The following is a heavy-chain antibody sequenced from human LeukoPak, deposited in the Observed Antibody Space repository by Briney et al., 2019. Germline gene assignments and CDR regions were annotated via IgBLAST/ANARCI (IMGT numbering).Heavy chain of an antibody. CDR3: ARQLYGSDY. J-gene: IGHJ4*02. CDR2: VNHSGYT. Sequence: PSETLSLTCDVSGVSFSTYYWSWIRQSPEKGLEWIGEVNHSGYTNYNPSHKGRVTISVDTSKNQFSLKLSSVTAADTAVYYCARQLYGSDYWGQGTLVTVSS. D-gene: IGHD4-17*01. V-gene: IGHV4-34*01. CDR1: GVSFSTYY.